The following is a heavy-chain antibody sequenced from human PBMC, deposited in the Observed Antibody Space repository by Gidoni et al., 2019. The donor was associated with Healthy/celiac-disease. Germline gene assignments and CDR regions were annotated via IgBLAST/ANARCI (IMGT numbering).Heavy chain of an antibody. J-gene: IGHJ4*02. Sequence: VQLLESGGGLVQPGGSLRLSCEASGFPCSSHDLSWVRQAPGKGLEWVSAISGSGGSTYYADSVKGRFTISRDNSKNTLYLQMNSLRAEDTAVYYCAKERLDYWGQGTLVTVSS. CDR1: GFPCSSHD. CDR2: ISGSGGST. CDR3: AKERLDY. V-gene: IGHV3-23*01.